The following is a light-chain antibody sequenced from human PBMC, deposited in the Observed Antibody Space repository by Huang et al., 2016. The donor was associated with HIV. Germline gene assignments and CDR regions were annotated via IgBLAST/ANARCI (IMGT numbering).Light chain of an antibody. CDR2: SAS. J-gene: IGKJ2*01. CDR3: QGSLSIPHT. Sequence: DIQMTQSPSSLSASVGDRVTITCRASENIRRYLSWYKQKPGKPPKLLIHSASTLQSGVPSRFSGSGSGTDFTLTITSLQPEDFATYYCQGSLSIPHTFGQGTNLEIK. V-gene: IGKV1-39*01. CDR1: ENIRRY.